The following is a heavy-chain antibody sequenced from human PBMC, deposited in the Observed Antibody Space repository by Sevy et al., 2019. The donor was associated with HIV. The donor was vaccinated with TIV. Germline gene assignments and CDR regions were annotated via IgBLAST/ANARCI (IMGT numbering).Heavy chain of an antibody. CDR1: GYSFTSYW. V-gene: IGHV5-51*01. J-gene: IGHJ6*02. CDR3: ATTVVPAAIRGYYYGMDV. CDR2: IYPGDSDT. Sequence: GESLKISCNGSGYSFTSYWIGWVRQMPGKGLEWMGIIYPGDSDTRYSPSFQGQVTISADKSSSTAYLQWSSLKASDTAMYYCATTVVPAAIRGYYYGMDVWGQGTTVTVSS. D-gene: IGHD2-2*02.